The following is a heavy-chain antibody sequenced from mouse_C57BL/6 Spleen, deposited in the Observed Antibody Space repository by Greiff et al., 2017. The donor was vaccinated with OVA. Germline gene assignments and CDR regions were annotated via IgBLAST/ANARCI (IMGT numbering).Heavy chain of an antibody. CDR3: VRLTIYDGYYDYAMGD. J-gene: IGHJ4*01. Sequence: EVKVVESGGGLVQPKGSLKLSCAASGFSFNTYAMNWVRQAPGKGLEWVARLRSKSNNYATYYADSVKDRFTISRDDSESMLYLQMNILRTEDTAMYDYVRLTIYDGYYDYAMGDRGQGATVSVST. CDR2: LRSKSNNYAT. D-gene: IGHD2-3*01. V-gene: IGHV10-1*01. CDR1: GFSFNTYA.